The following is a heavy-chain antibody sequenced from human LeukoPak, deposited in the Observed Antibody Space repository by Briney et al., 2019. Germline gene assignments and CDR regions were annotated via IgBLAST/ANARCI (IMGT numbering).Heavy chain of an antibody. Sequence: SETLSLTCAVYGGSFSGYYWSWIRQPPGKGLEWIGEINHSGSTNYNPSLKSRVTISVDTSKNQFSLELSSVTAADTAVYYCARGMGIQLWTFDYWGQGTLVTVSS. V-gene: IGHV4-34*01. CDR2: INHSGST. D-gene: IGHD5-18*01. CDR3: ARGMGIQLWTFDY. CDR1: GGSFSGYY. J-gene: IGHJ4*02.